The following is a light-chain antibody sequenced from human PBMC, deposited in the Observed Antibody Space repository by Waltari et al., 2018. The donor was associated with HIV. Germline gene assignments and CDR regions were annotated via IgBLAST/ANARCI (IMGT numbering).Light chain of an antibody. J-gene: IGLJ3*02. CDR2: RND. CDR1: ISNLGGNF. CDR3: STWDNSLSHWV. Sequence: QSVVTQPPSASGTPGPNTSLPCSCDISNLGGNFVTWDQQRPGTAPRLLIYRNDQRPSGVPDRFSCSRSATSASLAISGLRSDDEADYHCSTWDNSLSHWVFGGGTKVTVL. V-gene: IGLV1-47*01.